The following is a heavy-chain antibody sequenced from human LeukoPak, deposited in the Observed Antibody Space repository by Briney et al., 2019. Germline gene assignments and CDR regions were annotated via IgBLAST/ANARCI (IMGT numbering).Heavy chain of an antibody. CDR2: ISSSGSTI. Sequence: GGSLRLSCAASGFTFSSYAMHWVRQAPGKGLEWVSYISSSGSTIYYADSVKGRFTISRDNAKNSLYLQMNSLRAEDTAVYYCARDSQDIVATIDYWGQGTLVTVSS. V-gene: IGHV3-48*03. CDR3: ARDSQDIVATIDY. D-gene: IGHD5-12*01. J-gene: IGHJ4*02. CDR1: GFTFSSYA.